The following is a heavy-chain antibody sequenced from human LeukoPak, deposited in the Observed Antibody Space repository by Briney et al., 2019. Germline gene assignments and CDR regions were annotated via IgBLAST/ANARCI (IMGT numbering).Heavy chain of an antibody. CDR3: ARERANYYGSGSYLGWFDP. CDR1: GGSISSYY. CDR2: IYTSGST. Sequence: PSETLSLTCTVSGGSISSYYWSWIRQPAGKGLEWIGRIYTSGSTNYNPSLKSRVTMSVDTSKNQFSLKLSSVTAADTAVYYCARERANYYGSGSYLGWFDPWGKGTLVTVSS. J-gene: IGHJ5*02. V-gene: IGHV4-4*07. D-gene: IGHD3-10*01.